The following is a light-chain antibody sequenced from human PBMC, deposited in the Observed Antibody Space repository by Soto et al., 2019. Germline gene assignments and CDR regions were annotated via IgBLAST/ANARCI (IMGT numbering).Light chain of an antibody. CDR3: GSHAGNSNLV. CDR1: STDVGAYNY. Sequence: QSALTQPPSASGSPGQSGTISCTGTSTDVGAYNYVSWYQQHPGKAPKLMIYEVTKRPSGVPDRFSGSKSGNTASLTVSGLQTEDEADYYCGSHAGNSNLVFGGGTKLTVL. CDR2: EVT. J-gene: IGLJ3*02. V-gene: IGLV2-8*01.